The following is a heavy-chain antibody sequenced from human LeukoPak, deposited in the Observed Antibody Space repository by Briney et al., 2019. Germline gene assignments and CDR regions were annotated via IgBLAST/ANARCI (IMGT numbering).Heavy chain of an antibody. Sequence: ASVKVSCKASGYTFTSYGISWVRQAPGQGLEWMGWISAYNGNTNYAQKFQGRVTMTRDTSTSTVYMELSSLRSEDTAVYYCARAVEMATIKDAFDIWGQGTMVTVSS. CDR1: GYTFTSYG. V-gene: IGHV1-18*01. D-gene: IGHD5-24*01. CDR2: ISAYNGNT. CDR3: ARAVEMATIKDAFDI. J-gene: IGHJ3*02.